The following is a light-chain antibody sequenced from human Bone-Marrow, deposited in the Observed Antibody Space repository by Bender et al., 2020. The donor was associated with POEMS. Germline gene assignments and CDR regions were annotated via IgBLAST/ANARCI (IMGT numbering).Light chain of an antibody. J-gene: IGLJ3*02. CDR1: SSNIGAHA. V-gene: IGLV1-44*01. CDR2: VNN. Sequence: QSVLTQPPSASGTPGQRVTISCSGGSSNIGAHAVNWYQHLPGTAPKLLISVNNNRPSGVADRFSGTKSGTSASLAMSGLQSEDEADYYCAVWDDSLNGWVFGGGTKLTVL. CDR3: AVWDDSLNGWV.